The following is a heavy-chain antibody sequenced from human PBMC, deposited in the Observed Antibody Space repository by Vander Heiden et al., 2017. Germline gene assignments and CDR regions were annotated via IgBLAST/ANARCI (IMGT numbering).Heavy chain of an antibody. CDR1: GFPFRRYG. CDR3: ARWAKDPDSGYDFNDAFDI. Sequence: QVQLVESGGGVVQPGRSLRLSCAASGFPFRRYGLHWVRQAPGKGLEWVAVIWYDGSNKYYADSVKGRFTISRDNSKNTLYLQMNSLRAEDTAVYYCARWAKDPDSGYDFNDAFDIWGQGTMVTVSS. CDR2: IWYDGSNK. D-gene: IGHD5-12*01. J-gene: IGHJ3*02. V-gene: IGHV3-33*01.